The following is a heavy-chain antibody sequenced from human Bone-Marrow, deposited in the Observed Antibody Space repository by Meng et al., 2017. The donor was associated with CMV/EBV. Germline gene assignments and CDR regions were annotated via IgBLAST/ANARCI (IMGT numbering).Heavy chain of an antibody. J-gene: IGHJ6*02. Sequence: EPLSLTFAASGFTFSSYNMNWVRQARGKGMEWGSSISSSSSYIYYADSVKGRFTISRDNARNSLYLQISSLRAEYTAVYYCLRDPSATTGGMDVWGQGTTVTVSS. V-gene: IGHV3-21*01. CDR3: LRDPSATTGGMDV. CDR2: ISSSSSYI. CDR1: GFTFSSYN. D-gene: IGHD4-11*01.